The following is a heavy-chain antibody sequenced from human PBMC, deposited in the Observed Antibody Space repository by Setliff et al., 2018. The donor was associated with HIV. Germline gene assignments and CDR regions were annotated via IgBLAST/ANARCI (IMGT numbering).Heavy chain of an antibody. J-gene: IGHJ4*01. Sequence: GASVKVSCKPSGYTFTSYGLSWVRQAPGQGLEWMGWISTYRDEASYAENLQGRVTMTTDTSTSTAYMELRSLRSDDTAVYYCARARVTWSDPETLSAFDYWGHGTLVTVSS. D-gene: IGHD2-8*02. CDR2: ISTYRDEA. CDR1: GYTFTSYG. V-gene: IGHV1-18*01. CDR3: ARARVTWSDPETLSAFDY.